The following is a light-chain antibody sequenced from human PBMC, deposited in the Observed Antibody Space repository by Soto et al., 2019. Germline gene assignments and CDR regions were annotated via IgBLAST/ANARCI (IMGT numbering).Light chain of an antibody. CDR3: HLYNGYRCT. Sequence: DIQMTQSPSTLSASVGERVTITCRARESNSNWLGWYQQKPGKAPKILIYKTSSLESGVPSSFNCSGSGTEFAPTISSLQPDDFATFYCHLYNGYRCTFAHGTKV. CDR2: KTS. V-gene: IGKV1-5*03. J-gene: IGKJ1*01. CDR1: ESNSNW.